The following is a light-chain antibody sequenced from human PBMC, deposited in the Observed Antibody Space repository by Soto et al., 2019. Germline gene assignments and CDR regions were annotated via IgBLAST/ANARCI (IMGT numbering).Light chain of an antibody. CDR1: SSYVGAYNY. Sequence: QSALTQPASVSGSPGQSITISCTGTSSYVGAYNYVSWYQQHPGKAPKLMIYEVSNRPSGVSNRFSGSKSGNTASLAISGLQAEDEADYYCSSYTSSSSYVFGTGTKLTVL. V-gene: IGLV2-14*01. CDR2: EVS. CDR3: SSYTSSSSYV. J-gene: IGLJ1*01.